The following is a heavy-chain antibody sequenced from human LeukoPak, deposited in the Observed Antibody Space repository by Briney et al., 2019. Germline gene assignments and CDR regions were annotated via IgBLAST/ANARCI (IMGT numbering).Heavy chain of an antibody. CDR3: ARVGGRTVTSYYFDY. CDR1: GGSISSYY. CDR2: ISYSGST. D-gene: IGHD4-17*01. V-gene: IGHV4-59*01. Sequence: SETLSLTCTVSGGSISSYYWSWIRQPPGKGLEWIRYISYSGSTNYNPSLKSRVTISVDTSKNQFSLKLNSVTAADTAVYFCARVGGRTVTSYYFDYWGQGTLVTVSS. J-gene: IGHJ4*02.